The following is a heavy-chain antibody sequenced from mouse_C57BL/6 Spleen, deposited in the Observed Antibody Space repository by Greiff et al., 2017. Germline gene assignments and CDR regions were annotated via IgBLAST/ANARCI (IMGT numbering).Heavy chain of an antibody. J-gene: IGHJ2*01. CDR2: IDPSDSYT. CDR1: GYTFTSYW. V-gene: IGHV1-50*01. CDR3: ARRGSGPLDY. Sequence: VQLKQSGAELVKPGASVKLSCKASGYTFTSYWMQWVKQRPGQGLEWIGEIDPSDSYTNSNQKFKGKATLTVDTSSSTAYMQLSSLNSEDSAVYYCARRGSGPLDYWGQGTTLTVSS. D-gene: IGHD3-2*02.